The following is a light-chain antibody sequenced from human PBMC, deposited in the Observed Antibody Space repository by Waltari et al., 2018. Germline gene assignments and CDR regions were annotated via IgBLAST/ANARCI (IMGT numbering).Light chain of an antibody. CDR1: QSLVHSDGNIF. CDR3: MQSTQWPPWT. V-gene: IGKV2-30*02. CDR2: KVS. J-gene: IGKJ1*01. Sequence: DVVMTQSPLSLPVTLGQLVSISCRSSQSLVHSDGNIFVHWFQQRPGQSPKRIIYKVSNRDSGVPDKFSGSGSGTDFTLKISRVEGQNVGVDDWMQSTQWPPWTFGQGTRVEIQ.